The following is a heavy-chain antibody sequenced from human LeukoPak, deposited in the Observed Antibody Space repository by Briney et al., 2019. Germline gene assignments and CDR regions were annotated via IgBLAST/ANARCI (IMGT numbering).Heavy chain of an antibody. CDR2: INHGGST. CDR3: ARVDDY. Sequence: PPETLSLTCAVYGGSFSGHSWAWIRQPPGKGLEWVGEINHGGSTNYNPSLKSRVTISLDTSKNHFSLKVSSVTAADTAVYYCARVDDYWGQGTLVTVSS. D-gene: IGHD3/OR15-3a*01. J-gene: IGHJ4*02. V-gene: IGHV4-34*01. CDR1: GGSFSGHS.